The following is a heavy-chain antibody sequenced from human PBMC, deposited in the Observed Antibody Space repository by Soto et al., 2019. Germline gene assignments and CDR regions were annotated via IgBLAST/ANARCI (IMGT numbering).Heavy chain of an antibody. Sequence: PSETLSLTCTVSGGSISSGGYYWSWIRQHPGKGLEWIGYIYYSGSTYYNPSLKSRVTISVDTSKNQFSLKLSSVTAADTAVYYCASTLYCSGNSCSFWFDPWGQGTLVTVYS. J-gene: IGHJ5*02. D-gene: IGHD2-15*01. CDR1: GGSISSGGYY. CDR2: IYYSGST. V-gene: IGHV4-31*03. CDR3: ASTLYCSGNSCSFWFDP.